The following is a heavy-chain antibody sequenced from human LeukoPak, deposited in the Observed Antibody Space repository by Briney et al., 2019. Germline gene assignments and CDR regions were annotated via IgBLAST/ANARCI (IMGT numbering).Heavy chain of an antibody. CDR3: AKDRETFSSYGYFDY. V-gene: IGHV3-30*02. Sequence: GESLRVSCATSGFTFSTYDMHWVRQAPGKRLEWVAHIRYDGFEKRYADSVRGRVTVSRDNSKNTLYLQMNSLRAEDTAVYYCAKDRETFSSYGYFDYWGQGTLVPVSS. D-gene: IGHD2-21*01. CDR2: IRYDGFEK. J-gene: IGHJ4*02. CDR1: GFTFSTYD.